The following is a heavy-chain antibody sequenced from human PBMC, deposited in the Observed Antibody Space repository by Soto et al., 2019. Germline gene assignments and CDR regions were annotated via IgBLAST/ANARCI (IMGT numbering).Heavy chain of an antibody. V-gene: IGHV1-18*04. CDR2: ISGYNGNT. D-gene: IGHD3-22*01. J-gene: IGHJ4*02. CDR1: GYTFTIYG. CDR3: ARVDYYYSSGYYGY. Sequence: VQLVQSGAEVKKTGASVKVSCKASGYTFTIYGISWVRQAPGQGLEWLGWISGYNGNTDYAQNLQDRVTLTTDASTSSVYMELRSLRSDYTSVYYCARVDYYYSSGYYGYLVQGTLMTVSS.